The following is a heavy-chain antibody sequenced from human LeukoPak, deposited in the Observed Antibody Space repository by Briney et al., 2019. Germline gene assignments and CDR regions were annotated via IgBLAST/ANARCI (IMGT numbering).Heavy chain of an antibody. CDR1: GGSFSGYY. D-gene: IGHD5-12*01. CDR3: ARLTVDIVATIGGPFDY. CDR2: INHSGST. V-gene: IGHV4-34*01. Sequence: SETLSLTCAVYGGSFSGYYWSWTRQPPGKGLEWIGEINHSGSTNYNPSLKSRVTISVDTSKNQFSLKLSSVTAADTAVYYCARLTVDIVATIGGPFDYWGQGTLVTVSS. J-gene: IGHJ4*02.